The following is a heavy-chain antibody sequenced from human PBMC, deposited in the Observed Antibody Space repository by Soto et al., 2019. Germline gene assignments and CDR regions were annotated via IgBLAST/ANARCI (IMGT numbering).Heavy chain of an antibody. Sequence: GALSLSCADPGSSFSSCAATWFRHALGRGLEGGSAISGSGGSTYYADSVKGRFTISRDNSKNTLYLQMNSLRGEDTAAYYCAKRDYYDFWRGYYTSYYYYGMEVWGQGAAVTVSS. J-gene: IGHJ6*02. D-gene: IGHD3-3*01. V-gene: IGHV3-23*01. CDR3: AKRDYYDFWRGYYTSYYYYGMEV. CDR2: ISGSGGST. CDR1: GSSFSSCA.